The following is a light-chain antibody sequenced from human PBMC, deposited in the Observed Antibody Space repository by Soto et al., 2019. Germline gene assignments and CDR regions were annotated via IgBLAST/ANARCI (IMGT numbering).Light chain of an antibody. CDR1: SSDVGGYNY. V-gene: IGLV2-14*01. J-gene: IGLJ1*01. CDR2: EVS. Sequence: QSVLTQPASVSGSPGQSLTISCTGTSSDVGGYNYVSWYQQHPGKAPKLMIFEVSNRPSGVSNRFSGSKSGNTASLTISGLQAEDEAAYYGGSYTSSDSNVFGSGTKLTVL. CDR3: GSYTSSDSNV.